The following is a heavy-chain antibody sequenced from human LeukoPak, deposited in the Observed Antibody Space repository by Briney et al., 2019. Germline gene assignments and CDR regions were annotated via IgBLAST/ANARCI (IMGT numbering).Heavy chain of an antibody. Sequence: SLKVSCKASGYTFTGYYVHWVRQAPGQGLEWMGGIIPIFGTANYAQKFQGRVTITADESTSTAYMELSSLRSEDTAVYYCARAPNFNDAFDIWGQGTMVTVSS. CDR1: GYTFTGYY. J-gene: IGHJ3*02. V-gene: IGHV1-69*13. D-gene: IGHD3-3*01. CDR2: IIPIFGTA. CDR3: ARAPNFNDAFDI.